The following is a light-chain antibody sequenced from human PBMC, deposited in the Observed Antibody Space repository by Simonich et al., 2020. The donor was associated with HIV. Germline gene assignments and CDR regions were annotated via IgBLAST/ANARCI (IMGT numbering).Light chain of an antibody. CDR1: QSVSSY. CDR2: DAS. Sequence: ETVLTQSPATLSLSPGERATLSCRASQSVSSYLAWYQQKPGQAPRLLIYDASNRATGIPARFSGRGSGTDFTLTISSLEPEDFAVDYCQQRSNWPRTFGQGTRLEIK. V-gene: IGKV3-11*01. J-gene: IGKJ5*01. CDR3: QQRSNWPRT.